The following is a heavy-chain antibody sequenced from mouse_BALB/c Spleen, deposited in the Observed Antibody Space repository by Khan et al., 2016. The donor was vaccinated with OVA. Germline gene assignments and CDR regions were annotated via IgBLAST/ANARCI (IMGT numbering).Heavy chain of an antibody. CDR2: INTYTGEP. Sequence: QIQLVQSGPELKKPGETVKISCKASGYTFTNYGMNWVKQAPGKGLKWMGWINTYTGEPTYGDDLKGRFAFSLETSASTAYLQINDLKKEETATCFCARVGNYWYFYVWGAGTTVTVAS. CDR1: GYTFTNYG. CDR3: ARVGNYWYFYV. J-gene: IGHJ1*01. D-gene: IGHD2-1*01. V-gene: IGHV9-3-1*01.